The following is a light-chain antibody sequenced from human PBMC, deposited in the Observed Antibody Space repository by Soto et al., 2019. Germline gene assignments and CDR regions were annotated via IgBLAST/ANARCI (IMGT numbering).Light chain of an antibody. V-gene: IGLV2-14*01. CDR1: SSDVGGYNY. CDR3: IPYTSKSTGV. CDR2: EVS. Sequence: QSALTQPASVSGSPGQSITISCTGTSSDVGGYNYVSWFQQHPGIVPKLMIYEVSNRPSGVSNRFSGSKSVNTAYLTISGLQSEDEADYYCIPYTSKSTGVFGGGTKLTVL. J-gene: IGLJ2*01.